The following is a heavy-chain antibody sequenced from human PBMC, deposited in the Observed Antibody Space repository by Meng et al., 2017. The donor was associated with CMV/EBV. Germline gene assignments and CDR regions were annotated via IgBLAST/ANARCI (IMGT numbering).Heavy chain of an antibody. Sequence: ASVKVSCKASGYTFTGYYMYWVRQAPGQGLEWMGWINPNSGGTNYAQKFQGRVTMTRDTSISTAYMELSRLRSDDTAVYYCARETGRSYYYGMDVWGQGTTVTVSS. CDR2: INPNSGGT. D-gene: IGHD2-15*01. V-gene: IGHV1-2*02. CDR1: GYTFTGYY. J-gene: IGHJ6*02. CDR3: ARETGRSYYYGMDV.